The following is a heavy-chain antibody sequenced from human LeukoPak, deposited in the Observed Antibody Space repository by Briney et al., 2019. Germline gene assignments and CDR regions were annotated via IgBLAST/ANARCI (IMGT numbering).Heavy chain of an antibody. Sequence: GGSLTLSCAASGFIVSNKYMSWVRQAPGKGLEWVSVIYSGGSTYYADSVKGRFTISRDDSKNTVYLQMNSVRAEDTAVHYCAREIYYGSGAYYAGDYWGQGTLVTVSS. J-gene: IGHJ4*02. D-gene: IGHD3-22*01. CDR2: IYSGGST. CDR1: GFIVSNKY. V-gene: IGHV3-66*01. CDR3: AREIYYGSGAYYAGDY.